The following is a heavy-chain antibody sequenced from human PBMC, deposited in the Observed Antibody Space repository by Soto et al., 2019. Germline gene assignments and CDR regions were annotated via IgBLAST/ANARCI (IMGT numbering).Heavy chain of an antibody. D-gene: IGHD6-19*01. CDR1: GFIFTTYA. CDR2: ISYDGNHE. CDR3: ARSSVAGTWGYYFDY. J-gene: IGHJ4*02. V-gene: IGHV3-30-3*01. Sequence: GSLRLSCAASGFIFTTYAMHWVRQAPGKGLEWVAVISYDGNHEYYADSVRGRFTISRDKSKNTLYLQMDSLRADDTALYYCARSSVAGTWGYYFDYWGQGALVTVSS.